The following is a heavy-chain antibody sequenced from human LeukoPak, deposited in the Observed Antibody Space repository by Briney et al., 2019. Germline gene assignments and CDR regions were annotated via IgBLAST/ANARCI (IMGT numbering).Heavy chain of an antibody. D-gene: IGHD3-3*01. V-gene: IGHV3-7*01. Sequence: GGSLRLSCAASGFTFSSYWMTWVRQAPGKGLEWVANIRGDGSERFYVGYLKGRFTISRDNAKNSLYLQMNSLRVDDTAVYYCVREGPPQGRPWSGWYPFDFWGQGILVTVSS. CDR1: GFTFSSYW. J-gene: IGHJ4*02. CDR2: IRGDGSER. CDR3: VREGPPQGRPWSGWYPFDF.